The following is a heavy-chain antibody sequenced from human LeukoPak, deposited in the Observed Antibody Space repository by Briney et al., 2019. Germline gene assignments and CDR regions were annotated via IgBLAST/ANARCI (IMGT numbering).Heavy chain of an antibody. V-gene: IGHV3-21*01. J-gene: IGHJ4*02. CDR1: GFTFSSYS. CDR3: ARVGSSSWYTDF. CDR2: ISSSSSYI. D-gene: IGHD6-13*01. Sequence: GSLRLSCAASGFTFSSYSMNWVRQAPGKGLEWVSSISSSSSYIYYADSVKGRFTISRDNAKNSLYLQMNSLRAEDTAVYYCARVGSSSWYTDFWGQGTLVTVSS.